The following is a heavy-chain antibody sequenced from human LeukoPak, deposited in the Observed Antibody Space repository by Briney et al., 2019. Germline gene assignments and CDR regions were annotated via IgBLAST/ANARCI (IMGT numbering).Heavy chain of an antibody. D-gene: IGHD3-10*01. J-gene: IGHJ5*02. V-gene: IGHV3-30*02. CDR3: ARDGGSGTGPFDP. Sequence: GGSLRLSCAASGFTFSSYGMHWVRQAPGKGLEWVAFIRYDGSNKYYADSVKGRFTISRDNSKNTLYLQMNSLRAEDTAVYYCARDGGSGTGPFDPWGQGTLVTVSS. CDR2: IRYDGSNK. CDR1: GFTFSSYG.